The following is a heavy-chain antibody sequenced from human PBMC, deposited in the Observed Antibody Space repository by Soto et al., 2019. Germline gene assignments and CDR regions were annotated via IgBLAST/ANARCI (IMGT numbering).Heavy chain of an antibody. CDR3: ARVSDYYDSSGYYLDY. V-gene: IGHV1-69*13. J-gene: IGHJ4*02. Sequence: ASVKVSCKASGCTFSSYAISWVRQAPGQGLEWMGGIIPIFGTANYAQKFQGRVTITADESTSTAYMELSSLRSEDTAVYYCARVSDYYDSSGYYLDYWGQGTLVTVSS. D-gene: IGHD3-22*01. CDR2: IIPIFGTA. CDR1: GCTFSSYA.